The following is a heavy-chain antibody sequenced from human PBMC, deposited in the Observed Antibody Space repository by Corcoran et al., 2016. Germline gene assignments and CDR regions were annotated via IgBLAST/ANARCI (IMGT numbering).Heavy chain of an antibody. V-gene: IGHV3-30*18. Sequence: QVQLVESGGGVVQPGRSLRLSCAASGFTFSSYGMHWVRQAPGKGLEWVAVISYDGSNKYYADSVKGRFTISRDNSKNTLYLQMNSLRAEDTAVYYCAKLSLHYYVSSGTGTDFDYWGQGTLVTVSS. CDR2: ISYDGSNK. CDR3: AKLSLHYYVSSGTGTDFDY. D-gene: IGHD3-22*01. J-gene: IGHJ4*02. CDR1: GFTFSSYG.